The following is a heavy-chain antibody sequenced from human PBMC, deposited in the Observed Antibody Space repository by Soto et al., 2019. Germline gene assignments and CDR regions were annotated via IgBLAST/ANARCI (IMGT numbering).Heavy chain of an antibody. Sequence: QVQLQQWGAGLLKPSETLSLTCAVYGGSFSGYYWSWIRQPPGKGLEWIGEINHSGRTNNNPSLKRRVNISVDTSKNQFSVKLSSVTAADTAVYYCAWEAQNKDYWGQGTLVTVSS. CDR3: AWEAQNKDY. D-gene: IGHD1-26*01. V-gene: IGHV4-34*01. CDR1: GGSFSGYY. J-gene: IGHJ4*02. CDR2: INHSGRT.